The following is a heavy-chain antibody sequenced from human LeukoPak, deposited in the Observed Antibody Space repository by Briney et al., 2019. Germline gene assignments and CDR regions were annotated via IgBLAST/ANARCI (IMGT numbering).Heavy chain of an antibody. CDR1: GYTGIELS. CDR3: ATHTISGVVTYASLI. V-gene: IGHV1-24*01. Sequence: ASVKVSCKLSGYTGIELSMHWVRQVPGKGLEWMGGFDPEDGETKYAQKFQGRVTMTEDTSTDTAYMELSRLTSEDTAVHYCATHTISGVVTYASLIWGRGTLVTVSS. D-gene: IGHD3-3*01. J-gene: IGHJ3*02. CDR2: FDPEDGET.